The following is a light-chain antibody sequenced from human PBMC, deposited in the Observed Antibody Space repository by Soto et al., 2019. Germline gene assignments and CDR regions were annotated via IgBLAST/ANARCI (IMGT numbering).Light chain of an antibody. CDR1: SSDIGGYNY. J-gene: IGLJ1*01. V-gene: IGLV2-14*01. CDR3: SSYTSTSTL. CDR2: EVS. Sequence: QSVLTQPASVSGSPGQSITISCNGTSSDIGGYNYVSWYQQYPGKAPKLMIYEVSNRPSGVSDRFSGSKSGNTASLSISGLQAEDEADYYCSSYTSTSTLFGTGTKVTVL.